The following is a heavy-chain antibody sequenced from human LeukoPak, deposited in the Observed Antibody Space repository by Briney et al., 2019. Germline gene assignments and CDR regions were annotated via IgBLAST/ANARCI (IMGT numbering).Heavy chain of an antibody. CDR2: ISINTDT. CDR1: GIAVTGNY. CDR3: AIAQSWDELFDS. J-gene: IGHJ4*02. D-gene: IGHD1-26*01. V-gene: IGHV3-53*01. Sequence: GGSLRLSCAASGIAVTGNYMSWVRQPPGKGLEWVSFISINTDTFYAGSVRGRFTTSRDSSENTLFPQMNSLRDEDSAVYYCAIAQSWDELFDSWGQGTLVTVSS.